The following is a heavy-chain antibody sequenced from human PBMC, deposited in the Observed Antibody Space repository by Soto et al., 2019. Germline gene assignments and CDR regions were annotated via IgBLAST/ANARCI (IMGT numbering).Heavy chain of an antibody. CDR3: ARRSGYCSGRSCYVAFDI. CDR2: FHYSGST. V-gene: IGHV4-59*08. Sequence: PSETLSLTCTVSGDSMNIYFWSWIRQPPGKGLEWIGYFHYSGSTNYNPSLKSRVTISVDTSKNQFSLIVSSVTAADTAVYYCARRSGYCSGRSCYVAFDIWGQGTVVTVSS. J-gene: IGHJ3*02. D-gene: IGHD2-15*01. CDR1: GDSMNIYF.